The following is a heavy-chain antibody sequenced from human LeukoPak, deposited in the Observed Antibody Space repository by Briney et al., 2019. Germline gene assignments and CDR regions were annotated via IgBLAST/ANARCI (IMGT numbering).Heavy chain of an antibody. CDR1: GFSFGTYA. V-gene: IGHV3-74*01. CDR2: INTDGSGT. J-gene: IGHJ3*02. D-gene: IGHD6-19*01. CDR3: AKVVSYQWRNALDI. Sequence: PGGSLRLSCSASGFSFGTYAMHWVRQAPGKGLVWVSRINTDGSGTTYADSVKGRFTISRDNAKNTLYLQMNSLRAEDTAVYYCAKVVSYQWRNALDIWGQGTMVTVSS.